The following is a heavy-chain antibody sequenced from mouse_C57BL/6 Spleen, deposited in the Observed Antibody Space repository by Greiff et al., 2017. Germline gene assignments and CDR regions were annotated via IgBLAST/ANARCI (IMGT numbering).Heavy chain of an antibody. CDR2: INPNNGGT. D-gene: IGHD2-3*01. CDR3: ASPDGYYPWYFDV. V-gene: IGHV1-26*01. Sequence: VQLQQSGPELVKPGASVKISCKASGYTFTDYYMNWVKQSHGKSLEWIGDINPNNGGTSYNQKFKGKATLTVDKSSSTAYMELRSLTSEDSAVYYCASPDGYYPWYFDVWGTGTTVTVSS. J-gene: IGHJ1*03. CDR1: GYTFTDYY.